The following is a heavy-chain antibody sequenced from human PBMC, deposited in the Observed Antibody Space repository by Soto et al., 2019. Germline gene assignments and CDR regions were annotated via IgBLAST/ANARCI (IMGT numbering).Heavy chain of an antibody. CDR2: MNPNSGNT. V-gene: IGHV1-8*01. J-gene: IGHJ6*02. CDR3: SSGRFGELGDYSGMDV. CDR1: GYTFTSYD. Sequence: ASVKVSCKASGYTFTSYDINWVRQATGQGLEWMGWMNPNSGNTGYAQKFQGRVTMTRNTSISTAYMELSSLRSEDTAVYYCSSGRFGELGDYSGMDVWGQGTTVTVSS. D-gene: IGHD3-10*01.